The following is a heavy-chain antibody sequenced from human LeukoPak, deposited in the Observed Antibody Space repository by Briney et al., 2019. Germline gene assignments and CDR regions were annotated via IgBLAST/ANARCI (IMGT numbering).Heavy chain of an antibody. J-gene: IGHJ4*02. D-gene: IGHD5-12*01. Sequence: GGSLRLSCAASGFTFNNYGMNWVRQAPGKGLEWISYISGSSTAIYYADSVKGRFTVSRDNAKNSLYLQMDGLRAEATAVYYCATYSGYDRIFDYWGQGTLVTVSS. CDR2: ISGSSTAI. CDR1: GFTFNNYG. V-gene: IGHV3-48*01. CDR3: ATYSGYDRIFDY.